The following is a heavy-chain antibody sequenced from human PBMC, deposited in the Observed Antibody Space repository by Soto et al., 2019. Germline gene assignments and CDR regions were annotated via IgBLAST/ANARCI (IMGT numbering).Heavy chain of an antibody. V-gene: IGHV4-4*07. Sequence: QVRLQESGPGLVKPSETLSLTCTVSGASISNYYWSWIRQPAGKGLECLGRIYASGTTTYKPSLGSRVTMSVDTSKNQFSLNLNSVTAADTAVYYCARESRSELGTVEYWGQGTLVTVSS. D-gene: IGHD1-1*01. J-gene: IGHJ4*02. CDR1: GASISNYY. CDR3: ARESRSELGTVEY. CDR2: IYASGTT.